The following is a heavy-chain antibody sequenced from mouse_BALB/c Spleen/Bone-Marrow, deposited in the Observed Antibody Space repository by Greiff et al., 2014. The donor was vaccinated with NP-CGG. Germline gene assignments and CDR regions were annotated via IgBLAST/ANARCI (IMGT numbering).Heavy chain of an antibody. V-gene: IGHV14-3*02. CDR3: ANYYYGSSLFAY. CDR1: GFNIKDTY. J-gene: IGHJ3*01. Sequence: EVKLVESGAELVKPGASVKLSCTASGFNIKDTYMHWVKQRPEQGLEWIGRIDPANGNTKYDPKFQGKATMTADTSSNTAYLQLSSLTSEDTAVYYCANYYYGSSLFAYWGQGTLVTVSA. CDR2: IDPANGNT. D-gene: IGHD1-1*01.